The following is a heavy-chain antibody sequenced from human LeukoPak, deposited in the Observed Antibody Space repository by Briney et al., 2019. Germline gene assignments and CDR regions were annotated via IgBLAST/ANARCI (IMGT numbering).Heavy chain of an antibody. D-gene: IGHD3-3*01. V-gene: IGHV3-7*03. CDR2: IKLDGSEK. CDR1: GFTFRTYW. Sequence: GGSLRLSCAASGFTFRTYWMSWVRQAPGKGLEWVANIKLDGSEKNYVDSVKGRFTISRDNTKNSLYLQMNSLRVEDTAVFYCARDQYDTWSRRGNFDSWGQGTLVIVSS. CDR3: ARDQYDTWSRRGNFDS. J-gene: IGHJ4*02.